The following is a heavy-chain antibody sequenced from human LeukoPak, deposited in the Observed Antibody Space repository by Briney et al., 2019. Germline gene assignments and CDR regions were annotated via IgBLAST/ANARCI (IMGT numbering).Heavy chain of an antibody. V-gene: IGHV1-18*01. CDR3: ARVVAGTGPGPFDH. Sequence: GASVKVSCKASGYTFTSYGISWVRQAPGQGLEWMGWISAYNGNTNYAQKLQGRVTMTTDTSTSTAYMELSSLRSEDTAVYYCARVVAGTGPGPFDHWGQGTLVTVSS. CDR2: ISAYNGNT. J-gene: IGHJ4*02. CDR1: GYTFTSYG. D-gene: IGHD6-19*01.